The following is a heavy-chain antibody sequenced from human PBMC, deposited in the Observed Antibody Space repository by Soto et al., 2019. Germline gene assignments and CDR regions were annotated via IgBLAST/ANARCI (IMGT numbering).Heavy chain of an antibody. CDR1: GFTFSSSS. Sequence: GGSLRLSCAASGFTFSSSSMNWVRQAPGMGLEWLSYISGSSGTTIYADSAKGRFIISRENAKKSLYLQMNSLRVGDTAVYYCARTNVGPSCSSTNCPIDFWGHGTLVTVSS. J-gene: IGHJ4*01. D-gene: IGHD2-2*01. CDR3: ARTNVGPSCSSTNCPIDF. V-gene: IGHV3-48*01. CDR2: ISGSSGTT.